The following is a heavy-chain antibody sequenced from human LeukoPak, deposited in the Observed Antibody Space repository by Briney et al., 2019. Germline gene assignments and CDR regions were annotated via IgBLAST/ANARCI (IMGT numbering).Heavy chain of an antibody. CDR3: ARDPPEDEWNSLDS. J-gene: IGHJ4*02. CDR2: IHYSGLT. V-gene: IGHV4-59*02. CDR1: GGSVNGYY. Sequence: SETLSLTCTVSGGSVNGYYWNWIRQPPGKGLEWIGFIHYSGLTVYSPSFQSRVTMSVDTSRNQFSLDLSSVTAADTALYYCARDPPEDEWNSLDSWGQGTLVIVSS. D-gene: IGHD1-7*01.